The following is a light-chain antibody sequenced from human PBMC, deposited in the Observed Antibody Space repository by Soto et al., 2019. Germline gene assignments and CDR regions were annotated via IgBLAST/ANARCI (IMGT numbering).Light chain of an antibody. V-gene: IGKV3-15*01. CDR3: QQYKKWPPLT. Sequence: EIVLTQSPATLSVSPGETATLSCRASQSVSYNLAWYQQKPGQGPRLLSYGAFTRATGIPARFSGSGSGTEFTLTISSLQSEDFAVYYCQQYKKWPPLTFGGGPKVELK. J-gene: IGKJ4*01. CDR1: QSVSYN. CDR2: GAF.